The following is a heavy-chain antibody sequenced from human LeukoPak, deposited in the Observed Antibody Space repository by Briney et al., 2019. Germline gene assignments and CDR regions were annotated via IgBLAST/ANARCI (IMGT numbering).Heavy chain of an antibody. CDR1: GGSISSYY. CDR2: IHTSRST. D-gene: IGHD3-3*01. CDR3: ARASGYLYYYYYYMDV. V-gene: IGHV4-4*07. Sequence: SETLSLTCTVSGGSISSYYWSWIRQPAGKVLEWIGRIHTSRSTNYNPSLKSRVTISVDKSKNQFSLKLSSVTAADTAVYYCARASGYLYYYYYYMDVWGKGTTVTVSS. J-gene: IGHJ6*03.